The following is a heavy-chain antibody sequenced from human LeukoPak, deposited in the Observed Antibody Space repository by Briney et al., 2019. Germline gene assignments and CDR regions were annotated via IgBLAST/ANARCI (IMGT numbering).Heavy chain of an antibody. CDR1: GYTFTGYY. D-gene: IGHD3-22*01. V-gene: IGHV1-2*02. J-gene: IGHJ5*02. Sequence: ASVKVSCKASGYTFTGYYMHWVRQAPGQGLEWMGWINPNSGGTNYAQKFQGRVTMTRDTSISTAYMELSRLRSDDTAVYHCAILRYYYDSSGYPPWGQGTLVTVSS. CDR2: INPNSGGT. CDR3: AILRYYYDSSGYPP.